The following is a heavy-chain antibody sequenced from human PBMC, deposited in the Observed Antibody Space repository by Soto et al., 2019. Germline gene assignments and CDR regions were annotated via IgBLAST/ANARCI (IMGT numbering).Heavy chain of an antibody. CDR1: GYSFTSYW. D-gene: IGHD2-15*01. V-gene: IGHV5-10-1*01. CDR3: ARMRWEYCSGGSCYYSLAFDI. J-gene: IGHJ3*02. CDR2: IDPSDSYT. Sequence: PGESLKISCKGSGYSFTSYWISWVRQMPGKGLEWMGRIDPSDSYTNYSPSFQGHVTISADKSISTAYLQWSSLKASDTAMYYCARMRWEYCSGGSCYYSLAFDIWGQGTMVTVSS.